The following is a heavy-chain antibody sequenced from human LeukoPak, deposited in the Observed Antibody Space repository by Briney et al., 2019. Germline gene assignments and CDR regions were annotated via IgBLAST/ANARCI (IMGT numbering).Heavy chain of an antibody. Sequence: GRSLRLSCTASGFTFGDYAMSWFRQAPGKGLEWVSYISSSSSTIYYADSVKGRFTISRDNAKNSLYLQMNSLRAEDTAVYYCARVPPGIAAAGPPYWGQGTLVTVSS. CDR1: GFTFGDYA. CDR3: ARVPPGIAAAGPPY. CDR2: ISSSSSTI. D-gene: IGHD6-13*01. J-gene: IGHJ4*02. V-gene: IGHV3-48*04.